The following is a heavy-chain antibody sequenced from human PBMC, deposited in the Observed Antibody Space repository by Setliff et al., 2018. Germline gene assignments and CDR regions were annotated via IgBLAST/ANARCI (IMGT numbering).Heavy chain of an antibody. CDR2: IYWDDDK. Sequence: TLSLTCAVSGYSTSSGYYWGWIRQPPGKGLEWLALIYWDDDKRYSPSLKSRLTITKDTSKNQVVLTMTNMDPVDTATYYCAHRPFYSFPYSNWFDPWGQGTLVTVSS. V-gene: IGHV2-5*02. J-gene: IGHJ5*02. CDR3: AHRPFYSFPYSNWFDP. CDR1: GYSTSSGYY. D-gene: IGHD4-4*01.